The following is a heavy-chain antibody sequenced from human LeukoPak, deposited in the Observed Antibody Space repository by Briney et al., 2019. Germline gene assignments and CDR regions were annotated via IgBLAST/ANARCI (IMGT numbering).Heavy chain of an antibody. V-gene: IGHV1-24*01. CDR3: ATDRSVAGTRPFDY. D-gene: IGHD6-19*01. CDR1: GYTLTELS. J-gene: IGHJ4*02. Sequence: AASVKVSCKVSGYTLTELSMHWVRQAPGKGLEWMGGFDPEDGETIYAQKFQGRVTMTEDTSTDTAYMELSSLRSEDTAVYYCATDRSVAGTRPFDYWGQGTLVTVSS. CDR2: FDPEDGET.